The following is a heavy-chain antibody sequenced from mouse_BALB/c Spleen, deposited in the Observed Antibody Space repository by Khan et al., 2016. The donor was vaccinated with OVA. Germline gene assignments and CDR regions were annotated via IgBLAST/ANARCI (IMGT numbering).Heavy chain of an antibody. D-gene: IGHD1-2*01. Sequence: VQLQESGAELARPGASVKLSCKASGYTFPDYYINWVKQRTGQGLEWIGEIYPGSGHTYYNEKFKDKATLTAGNSSTPAYLPLSSLTSEESAVYFWARRNYFGYTFAYWGQGTLVTVSA. CDR3: ARRNYFGYTFAY. CDR1: GYTFPDYY. V-gene: IGHV1-77*01. CDR2: IYPGSGHT. J-gene: IGHJ3*01.